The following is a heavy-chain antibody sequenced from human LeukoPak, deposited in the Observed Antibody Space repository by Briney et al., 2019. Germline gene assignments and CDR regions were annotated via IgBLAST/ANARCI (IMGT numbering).Heavy chain of an antibody. CDR1: GGSISGYY. CDR2: IYHTGGTS. Sequence: PSETLSLTCTVSGGSISGYYWSWIRQPPGKGLEWIGYIYHTGGTSNYSPSLKSRVTISVDTSKNQFSLKLSSVTAADTAVYYCARAVAGLGSSWYFDLWGRGTLVTVSS. J-gene: IGHJ2*01. CDR3: ARAVAGLGSSWYFDL. V-gene: IGHV4-59*01. D-gene: IGHD6-19*01.